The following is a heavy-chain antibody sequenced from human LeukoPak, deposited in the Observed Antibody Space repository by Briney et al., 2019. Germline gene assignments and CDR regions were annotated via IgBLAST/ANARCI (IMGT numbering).Heavy chain of an antibody. V-gene: IGHV3-30-3*01. CDR3: VRPFGY. CDR1: GFTFSSYA. Sequence: GGSLRLSCAASGFTFSSYAMHWVRQAPGKGLEWVAVISYDGSNKYYADSVKGRFTISRDNSKNTLYLQMNSLRAEDTAVYYCVRPFGYWGQGTLVTVSS. J-gene: IGHJ4*02. CDR2: ISYDGSNK.